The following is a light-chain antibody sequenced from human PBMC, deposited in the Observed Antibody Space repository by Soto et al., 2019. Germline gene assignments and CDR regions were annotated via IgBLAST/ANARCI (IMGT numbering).Light chain of an antibody. CDR3: QQYGSSPIT. Sequence: EIVLTQSPATLSLSPGERATLSCRASQSVSSYLAWYQQKPGQAPRLLIYDASNRATGIPARFSGSGSGTDFTLTTSSLEPEDAAMYYCQQYGSSPITFGQGTRLEIK. V-gene: IGKV3-11*01. CDR2: DAS. J-gene: IGKJ5*01. CDR1: QSVSSY.